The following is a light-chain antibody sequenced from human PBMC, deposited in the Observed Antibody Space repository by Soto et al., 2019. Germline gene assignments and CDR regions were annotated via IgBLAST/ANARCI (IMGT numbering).Light chain of an antibody. CDR1: QSFTTN. J-gene: IGKJ5*01. CDR2: DAS. Sequence: EIVMTQSPAALSVSPGERASLSCRASQSFTTNLAWYQQKPGQAPRLLIYDASTSATGIPARFTGSGSGTEFTLTISSLESEDFGVYYCQQYSNWPLTFGLGTRLEIK. V-gene: IGKV3-15*01. CDR3: QQYSNWPLT.